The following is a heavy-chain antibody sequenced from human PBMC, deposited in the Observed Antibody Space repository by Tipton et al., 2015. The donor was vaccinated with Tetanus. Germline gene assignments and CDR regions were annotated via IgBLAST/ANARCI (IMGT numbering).Heavy chain of an antibody. Sequence: GLVKPSETLSLTCTVSGDSISSNYWSWIRQPAGKGPEWIGRIYINGRNNYNPSLKSRVTMPIDTSKNQFSLNLRSVTAADTAVYYCARDRGFTTYNYFDPWGQGTLVTVSS. CDR3: ARDRGFTTYNYFDP. D-gene: IGHD3-22*01. CDR2: IYINGRN. V-gene: IGHV4-4*07. CDR1: GDSISSNY. J-gene: IGHJ5*02.